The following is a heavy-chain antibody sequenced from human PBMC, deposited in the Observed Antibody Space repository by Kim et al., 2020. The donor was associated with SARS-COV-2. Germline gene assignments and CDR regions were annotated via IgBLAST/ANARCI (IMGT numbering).Heavy chain of an antibody. CDR2: INAGIGNA. J-gene: IGHJ4*02. D-gene: IGHD5-18*01. Sequence: ASVKVSCKASGYTFTSYAMHWVRQAPGQRLEWMGWINAGIGNAKYAQKFQGRVTITRDTSASTAYMELSSLRSEDTAVYYCARGGDGYNYTPFDYWGQGTLVTVSS. CDR3: ARGGDGYNYTPFDY. V-gene: IGHV1-3*01. CDR1: GYTFTSYA.